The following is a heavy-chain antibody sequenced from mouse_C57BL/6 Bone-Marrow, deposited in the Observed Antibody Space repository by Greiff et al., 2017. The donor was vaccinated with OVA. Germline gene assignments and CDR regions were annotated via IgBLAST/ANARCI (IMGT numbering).Heavy chain of an antibody. CDR1: GYTFTSYW. CDR3: ARFYYSNGGYAMDY. V-gene: IGHV1-64*01. J-gene: IGHJ4*01. CDR2: IHPTSGST. D-gene: IGHD2-5*01. Sequence: QVQLQQPGAELVKPGASVKLSCKASGYTFTSYWMHWVKQRPGQGLEWIGMIHPTSGSTNYNEKFKSKATLTVDKSSSTAYMQLSSLTSEDSAVYYCARFYYSNGGYAMDYWGQGTSVTVSS.